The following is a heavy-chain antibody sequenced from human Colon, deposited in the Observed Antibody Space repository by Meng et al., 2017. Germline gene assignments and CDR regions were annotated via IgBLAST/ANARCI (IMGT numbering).Heavy chain of an antibody. CDR3: GRNGAYSIDP. CDR1: GASISSTYW. D-gene: IGHD2-15*01. V-gene: IGHV4-4*02. CDR2: VHHSGGT. J-gene: IGHJ5*02. Sequence: QVQLQEPGPGRVKPSGTLSLTCAGSGASISSTYWWSWVRQPPGKGLEWIGEVHHSGGTNYNPSLKSRVTISVDESNNQYSLSLTSVTAADTAIYYCGRNGAYSIDPWGRGTLVTVSS.